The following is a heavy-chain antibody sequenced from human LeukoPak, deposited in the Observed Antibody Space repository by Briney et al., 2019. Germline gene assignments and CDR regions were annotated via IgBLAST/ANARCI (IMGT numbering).Heavy chain of an antibody. V-gene: IGHV3-66*02. CDR3: AREGIQLWLHYFDY. CDR1: GFTVSSNY. J-gene: IGHJ4*02. D-gene: IGHD5-18*01. CDR2: IYSGGST. Sequence: GGSLRLSCAASGFTVSSNYMSWVRQAPGKGLEWVSVIYSGGSTYYADSVKGRFTISRDNSKNTLYLQMNSLRAEDTAVYYCAREGIQLWLHYFDYWGQGTLVTVSS.